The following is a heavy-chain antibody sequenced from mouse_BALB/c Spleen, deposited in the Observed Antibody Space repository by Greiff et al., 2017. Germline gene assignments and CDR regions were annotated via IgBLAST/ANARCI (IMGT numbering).Heavy chain of an antibody. CDR3: AREGEYGNYGLFDY. CDR1: GYTFTDYA. J-gene: IGHJ2*01. D-gene: IGHD2-10*02. Sequence: VQLQQSGPELVRPGVSVKISCKGSGYTFTDYAMHWVKQSHAKSLEWIGVISTYYGNTNYNQKFKGKATMTVDKSSSTAYMELARLTSEDSAIYYCAREGEYGNYGLFDYWGQGTTLTVSS. V-gene: IGHV1-67*01. CDR2: ISTYYGNT.